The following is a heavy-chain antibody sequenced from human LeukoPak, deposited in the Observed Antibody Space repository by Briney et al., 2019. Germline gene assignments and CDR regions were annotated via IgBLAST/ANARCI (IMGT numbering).Heavy chain of an antibody. CDR1: GGSISSGGYS. J-gene: IGHJ4*02. V-gene: IGHV4-30-2*01. D-gene: IGHD3-16*01. Sequence: SETLSLTCAVSGGSISSGGYSWSWIRQPPGKGLEWIGYIYHSGSTYYNPSLKSRVTISVDRSKNQFSLKLSSVTAADTAVYYCARARDYVLDHWGQGTLVTVSS. CDR2: IYHSGST. CDR3: ARARDYVLDH.